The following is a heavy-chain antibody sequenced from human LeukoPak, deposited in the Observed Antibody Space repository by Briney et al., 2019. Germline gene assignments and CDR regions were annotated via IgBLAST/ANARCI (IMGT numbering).Heavy chain of an antibody. CDR3: ARDPARYCGGDCYSYYFDY. CDR1: GFTFSDYY. CDR2: ISSSGSTI. D-gene: IGHD2-21*02. Sequence: GGSLRLSCAASGFTFSDYYMSWIRQAPGKGLEWVSYISSSGSTIYYADFVKGRFTISRDNAKNSLYLQMNSLRAEDTAVYYCARDPARYCGGDCYSYYFDYWGQGTLVTVSS. J-gene: IGHJ4*02. V-gene: IGHV3-11*01.